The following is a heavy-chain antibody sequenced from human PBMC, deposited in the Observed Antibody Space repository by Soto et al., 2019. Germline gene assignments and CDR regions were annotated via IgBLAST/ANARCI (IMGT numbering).Heavy chain of an antibody. V-gene: IGHV4-39*01. D-gene: IGHD6-6*01. CDR3: ARQRARNCFDL. CDR1: GGSISSSSYY. J-gene: IGHJ5*01. Sequence: SETMYLTCIVSGGSISSSSYYWGWIRQPPGKGLEWIGSIYYSGSTYYNPSLKSRVTISVDTSKNQFSLKLSSVTAADTAVFYCARQRARNCFDLWGQGTLVTVSS. CDR2: IYYSGST.